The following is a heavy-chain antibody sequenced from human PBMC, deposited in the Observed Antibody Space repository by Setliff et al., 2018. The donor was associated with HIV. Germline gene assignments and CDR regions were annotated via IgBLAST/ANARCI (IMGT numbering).Heavy chain of an antibody. Sequence: GGSLRLSCAASGFTFDDYNMHWVRQTPGKGLEWISIISNDGGRTSYADSLKGRFTISRDNSKNSLYLQMHGLRNEDTALYYCVKNIGGYSSSSVFDYWGQGTLVTVSS. CDR1: GFTFDDYN. D-gene: IGHD6-6*01. J-gene: IGHJ4*02. CDR3: VKNIGGYSSSSVFDY. V-gene: IGHV3-43*01. CDR2: ISNDGGRT.